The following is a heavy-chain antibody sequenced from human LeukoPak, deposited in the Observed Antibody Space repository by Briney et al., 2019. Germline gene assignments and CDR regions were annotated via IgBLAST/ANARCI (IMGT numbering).Heavy chain of an antibody. CDR2: IYWDDDK. J-gene: IGHJ3*02. CDR3: ALTRYSSSWALAFDI. Sequence: SGPTLVKPTQTLTLTCTFSGFSLSTSGVGVGWIRQPPGKALEWLALIYWDDDKRYSPSLKSRLTITKDTSKNQVVLTMTNMDPVDTATYCCALTRYSSSWALAFDIWGQGTMVTVSS. CDR1: GFSLSTSGVG. D-gene: IGHD6-13*01. V-gene: IGHV2-5*02.